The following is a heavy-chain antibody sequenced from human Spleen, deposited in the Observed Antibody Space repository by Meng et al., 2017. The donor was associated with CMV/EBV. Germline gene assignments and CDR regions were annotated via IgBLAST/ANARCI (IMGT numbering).Heavy chain of an antibody. CDR2: ISGSGGTT. CDR3: TRGWRTGDY. J-gene: IGHJ4*02. V-gene: IGHV3-23*01. D-gene: IGHD3-3*01. CDR1: GFTFSTYA. Sequence: GESLKISCAASGFTFSTYAMSWVRQAPGKGLEWVSGISGSGGTTYYADSVKGRFTISRDNAKNSLSLQMNSLRAEDTAVYYCTRGWRTGDYWGQGTLVTVSS.